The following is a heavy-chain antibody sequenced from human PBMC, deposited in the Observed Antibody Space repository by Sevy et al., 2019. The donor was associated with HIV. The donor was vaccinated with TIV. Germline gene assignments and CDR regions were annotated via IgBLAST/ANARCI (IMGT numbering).Heavy chain of an antibody. J-gene: IGHJ6*02. CDR2: IWYDGRNK. Sequence: GGSLRLSCAASGFTFSDYAIHWVRQAPGKGLEWVAFIWYDGRNKYYTDCVKGRFVISRDNSKNTLYLQMNSLRVEDTAVYYCAKMVVPAASNDDILTGYPDLGVNCGMDVWGQGTTVTVSS. V-gene: IGHV3-30*02. CDR3: AKMVVPAASNDDILTGYPDLGVNCGMDV. D-gene: IGHD3-9*01. CDR1: GFTFSDYA.